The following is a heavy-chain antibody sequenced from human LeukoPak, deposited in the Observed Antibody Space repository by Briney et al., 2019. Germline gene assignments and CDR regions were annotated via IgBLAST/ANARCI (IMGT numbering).Heavy chain of an antibody. D-gene: IGHD1-26*01. Sequence: PEGSLRLSCAASGFTFSSYGMHWVRQAPGKGLEWVAVIWYDGSNKYYADSVKGRFTISRDNSKNTLYLQMNSLRAEDTAVYYCARAEITSGSLDFWGQGTLVTVSS. J-gene: IGHJ4*02. V-gene: IGHV3-33*01. CDR1: GFTFSSYG. CDR2: IWYDGSNK. CDR3: ARAEITSGSLDF.